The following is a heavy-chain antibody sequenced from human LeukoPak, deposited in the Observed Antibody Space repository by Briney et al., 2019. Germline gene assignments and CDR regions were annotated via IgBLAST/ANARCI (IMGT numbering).Heavy chain of an antibody. D-gene: IGHD3-10*01. Sequence: SETLSLTCSVSGYSISSGYYWGWNRQPPGKGLEWIGSIYHSGSTYYNPSLKSRVTISVDTSKNQFSLKLSSVTAADTAVYYCATYYYGSGSGGYFDYWGQGTLVTVSS. CDR2: IYHSGST. CDR3: ATYYYGSGSGGYFDY. V-gene: IGHV4-38-2*01. CDR1: GYSISSGYY. J-gene: IGHJ4*02.